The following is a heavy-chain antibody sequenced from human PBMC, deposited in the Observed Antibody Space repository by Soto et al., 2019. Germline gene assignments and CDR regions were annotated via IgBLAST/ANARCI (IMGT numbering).Heavy chain of an antibody. Sequence: EVQLVESGGGLVKPGGSLRLSCSASGFAFATSTINWVRQAPGKGLQWVSSISGSSRHIYYADSVRGRFTISRDNTKNTLYLQMNSLRAEDTGVYYCAGGDSPPNDYWGQGTLVIVSS. CDR3: AGGDSPPNDY. CDR2: ISGSSRHI. J-gene: IGHJ4*02. V-gene: IGHV3-21*02. D-gene: IGHD3-16*01. CDR1: GFAFATST.